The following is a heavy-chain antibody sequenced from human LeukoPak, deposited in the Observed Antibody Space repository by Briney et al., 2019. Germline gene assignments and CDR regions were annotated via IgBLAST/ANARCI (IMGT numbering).Heavy chain of an antibody. CDR2: IGGTGVRT. J-gene: IGHJ4*02. CDR1: GFTFRTSG. D-gene: IGHD3-16*01. Sequence: GGSLRLSCAASGFTFRTSGMNWVRQAPGKGLEWVSTIGGTGVRTYYADSVKGRFTISRDNSKNTLYLQINSLRAEDTAVYFCAKDRLGGPYFFHYWGQGTLVTVSS. V-gene: IGHV3-23*01. CDR3: AKDRLGGPYFFHY.